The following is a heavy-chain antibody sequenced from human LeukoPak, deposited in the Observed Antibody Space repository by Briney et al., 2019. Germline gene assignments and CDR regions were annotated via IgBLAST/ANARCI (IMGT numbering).Heavy chain of an antibody. CDR2: ISGSCSST. CDR1: GFTFSSYP. CDR3: AKVPVGATSPFFDY. V-gene: IGHV3-23*01. D-gene: IGHD1-26*01. Sequence: GGSLRLSCAASGFTFSSYPMSRVRQAPGRGLGWDSAISGSCSSTYYADSVKGRFTISRDNSKNTLYLQMNSLRAEGTAVYYWAKVPVGATSPFFDYWGQGTLVTVSS. J-gene: IGHJ4*02.